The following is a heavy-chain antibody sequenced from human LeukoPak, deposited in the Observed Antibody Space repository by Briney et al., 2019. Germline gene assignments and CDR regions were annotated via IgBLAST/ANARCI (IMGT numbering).Heavy chain of an antibody. CDR3: ARASRITMIVVVSQTQAYDY. Sequence: GESLRLSCAASGFTFSSYSMNWVRQAPGKGLEWVSSISSSSSYIYYADSVKGRFTISRDNAKNSLYLQMNSLRAEDTAVYYCARASRITMIVVVSQTQAYDYWGQGTLVTVSS. CDR2: ISSSSSYI. CDR1: GFTFSSYS. V-gene: IGHV3-21*01. J-gene: IGHJ4*02. D-gene: IGHD3-22*01.